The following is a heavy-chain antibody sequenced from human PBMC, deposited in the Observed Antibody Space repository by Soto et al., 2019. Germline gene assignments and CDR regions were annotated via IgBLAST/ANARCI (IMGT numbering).Heavy chain of an antibody. CDR1: GGSISSYY. J-gene: IGHJ5*02. CDR3: AREYPIYDFWSGYHWFDP. CDR2: IYYSGST. Sequence: SETLSLTCTVSGGSISSYYWSWIRQPPGKGLEWIGYIYYSGSTNYNPSLKSRVTISVDTSKNQFSLKLSSVTAADTAVYYCAREYPIYDFWSGYHWFDPWGQGTLVTVSS. V-gene: IGHV4-59*01. D-gene: IGHD3-3*01.